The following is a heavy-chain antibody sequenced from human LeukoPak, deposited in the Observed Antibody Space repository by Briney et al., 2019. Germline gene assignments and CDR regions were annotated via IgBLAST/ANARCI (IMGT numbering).Heavy chain of an antibody. CDR1: GFTFSSYS. CDR3: ARAWAGNYFDY. V-gene: IGHV3-48*01. CDR2: ISSSSSTI. D-gene: IGHD6-19*01. J-gene: IGHJ4*02. Sequence: GGSLRLSCAASGFTFSSYSMNWVRQAPGKGLEWVSYISSSSSTIYYADSVKGRFTISRGNAKNSLYLQMNSLRAEDTAVYYCARAWAGNYFDYRGQGTLVTVSS.